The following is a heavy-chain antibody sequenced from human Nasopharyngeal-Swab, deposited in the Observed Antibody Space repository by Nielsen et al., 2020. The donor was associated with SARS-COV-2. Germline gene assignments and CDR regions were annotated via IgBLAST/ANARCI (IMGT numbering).Heavy chain of an antibody. D-gene: IGHD2-2*01. CDR1: GFTFSSYW. Sequence: GESLKISCAASGFTFSSYWMSWVRQAPGKGLEWVANIKQDGSEKYYVDSVKGRFTISRDNAKNSLYLQMNSLRAEDTAVYYCARDLYVVVVPAAISDAFDIWGQGTMVTVSS. CDR3: ARDLYVVVVPAAISDAFDI. V-gene: IGHV3-7*03. J-gene: IGHJ3*02. CDR2: IKQDGSEK.